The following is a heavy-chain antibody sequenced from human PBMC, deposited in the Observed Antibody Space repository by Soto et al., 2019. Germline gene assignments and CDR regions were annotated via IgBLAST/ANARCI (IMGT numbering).Heavy chain of an antibody. D-gene: IGHD3-22*01. CDR1: GFTFSSYA. CDR2: ISYDGSNK. Sequence: GSLRLSCAASGFTFSSYAMHWVRQAPGKGLEWVAVISYDGSNKYYADSVKGRFTISRDNSKNTLYLQMNSLRAEDTAVYYCARDGSSGYVDAFDIWGQGTMVTVSS. CDR3: ARDGSSGYVDAFDI. J-gene: IGHJ3*02. V-gene: IGHV3-30-3*01.